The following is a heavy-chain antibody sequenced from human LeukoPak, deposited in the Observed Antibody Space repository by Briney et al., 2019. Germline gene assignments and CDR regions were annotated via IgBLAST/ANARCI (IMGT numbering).Heavy chain of an antibody. D-gene: IGHD4-11*01. CDR3: ATMTTDWLDDY. Sequence: SVKVSCKASGGTFSSYAISWVRQAPGQGLEWMGGIIPIFGTANYAQKFQGRVTITTDESTSTAYMELGSLRSEDTAVYYCATMTTDWLDDYWGQGTLVTVSS. CDR1: GGTFSSYA. V-gene: IGHV1-69*05. CDR2: IIPIFGTA. J-gene: IGHJ4*02.